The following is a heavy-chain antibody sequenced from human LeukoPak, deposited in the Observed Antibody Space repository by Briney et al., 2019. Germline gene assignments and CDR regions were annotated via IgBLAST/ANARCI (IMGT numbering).Heavy chain of an antibody. J-gene: IGHJ4*02. CDR2: IKTDGSQI. V-gene: IGHV3-7*01. CDR3: ARGRNWVTY. D-gene: IGHD7-27*01. Sequence: GGSLRLSCVASGFTFSSYWMTWVRQAPGKGLEWLAHIKTDGSQIYYVASVRGRFSISRANNMKSLYLQMFSPRAEHTGVYYCARGRNWVTYWGQGTLVSDCS. CDR1: GFTFSSYW.